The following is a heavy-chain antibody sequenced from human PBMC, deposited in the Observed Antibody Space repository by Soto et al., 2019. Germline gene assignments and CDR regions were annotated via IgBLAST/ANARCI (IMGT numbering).Heavy chain of an antibody. CDR2: IYYSGST. V-gene: IGHV4-59*01. Sequence: PSETLSLTCTVSGGSISSYYWSWIRQPPGKGLEWIGYIYYSGSTNYNPSLKSRVTISVDTSKNQFSLKLSSVTAADTAVYYCASGGNWNYGWFDPWGQGTLVTVSS. D-gene: IGHD1-7*01. J-gene: IGHJ5*02. CDR3: ASGGNWNYGWFDP. CDR1: GGSISSYY.